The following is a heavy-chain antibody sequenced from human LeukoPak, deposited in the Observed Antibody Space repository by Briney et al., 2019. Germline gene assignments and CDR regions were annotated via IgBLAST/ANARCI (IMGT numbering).Heavy chain of an antibody. J-gene: IGHJ3*02. D-gene: IGHD6-13*01. CDR1: GYSISSGYY. Sequence: SETLSLTCTVSGYSISSGYYWGWIRQPPGKGLEWIGSIYYSGSTYYNPSLKSRVTISVDTSKNQFSLKLSSVTAADTAVYYCARGGSSSWYAFDIWGQGTMVTVSS. CDR2: IYYSGST. CDR3: ARGGSSSWYAFDI. V-gene: IGHV4-38-2*02.